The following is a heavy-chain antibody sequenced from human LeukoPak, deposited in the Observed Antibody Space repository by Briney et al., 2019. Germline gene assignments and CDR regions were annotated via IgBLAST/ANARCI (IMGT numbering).Heavy chain of an antibody. CDR2: ISGSGGST. J-gene: IGHJ4*02. CDR1: GFTFSTYA. D-gene: IGHD4-17*01. Sequence: GGSLRLSCAASGFTFSTYAMSWVRQAPGKGLEWVSAISGSGGSTYYADSVKGRFTISRDNSKNTLYLQMNSLRAEDTAVYYCAKGVGYGDSYYFDYWGQGTLVTVSS. CDR3: AKGVGYGDSYYFDY. V-gene: IGHV3-23*01.